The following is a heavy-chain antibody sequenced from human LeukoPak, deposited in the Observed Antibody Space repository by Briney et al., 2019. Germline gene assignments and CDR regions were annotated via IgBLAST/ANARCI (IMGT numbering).Heavy chain of an antibody. CDR3: ARDGGRGYSGYDGDFDY. CDR2: ISYDGSNK. D-gene: IGHD5-12*01. J-gene: IGHJ4*02. V-gene: IGHV3-30-3*01. Sequence: GSLRLSCAASGFTFSSYAMHWVRQAPGKGLEWVAVISYDGSNKYYADSVKGRFTISRDNSKNTLYLQMNSLRAEDTAVYYCARDGGRGYSGYDGDFDYWAREPWSPSPQ. CDR1: GFTFSSYA.